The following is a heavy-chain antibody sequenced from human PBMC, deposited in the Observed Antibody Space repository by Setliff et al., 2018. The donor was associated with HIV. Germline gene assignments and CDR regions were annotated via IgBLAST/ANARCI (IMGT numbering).Heavy chain of an antibody. CDR2: ISSSGSPI. J-gene: IGHJ4*02. V-gene: IGHV3-48*03. CDR3: SASGWPFDY. CDR1: GFSFSSYE. Sequence: GWSLRLSCAASGFSFSSYEMNWVRQAPGKGLEWVSYISSSGSPIYYADSVKGRFTISRDNANKSLYLQMNSLRAEDTAVYYCSASGWPFDYWGQGTLVTVSS. D-gene: IGHD6-19*01.